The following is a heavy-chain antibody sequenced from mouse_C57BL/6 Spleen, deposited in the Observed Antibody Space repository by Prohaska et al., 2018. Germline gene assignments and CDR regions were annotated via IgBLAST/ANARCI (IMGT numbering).Heavy chain of an antibody. CDR3: ARRDYGSSYDAMDY. Sequence: RKSHARIGRINPYNGDTFYNQKFKCKATLTVDKSSSTAHMELLSLISEDFAVYYCARRDYGSSYDAMDYWGQGTSVTVSS. D-gene: IGHD1-1*01. V-gene: IGHV1-37*01. CDR2: INPYNGDT. J-gene: IGHJ4*01.